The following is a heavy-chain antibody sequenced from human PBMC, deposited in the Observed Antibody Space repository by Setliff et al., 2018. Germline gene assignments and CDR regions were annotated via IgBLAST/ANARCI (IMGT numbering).Heavy chain of an antibody. Sequence: ASVKVSCKASGYTFRQSIVSWVRQAPGQGLEWMGWISPHSGRAFYAPQFQDRVIMTTDTSTNTAYLDLRSLRSDDTAVYYCSRLVRYCTTTTCQRLLGEEVWGQGTLVTVSS. CDR1: GYTFRQSI. J-gene: IGHJ4*02. CDR2: ISPHSGRA. CDR3: SRLVRYCTTTTCQRLLGEEV. V-gene: IGHV1-18*01. D-gene: IGHD2-8*01.